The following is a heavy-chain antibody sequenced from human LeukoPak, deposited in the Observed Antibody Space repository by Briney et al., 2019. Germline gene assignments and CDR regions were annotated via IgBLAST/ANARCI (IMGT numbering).Heavy chain of an antibody. J-gene: IGHJ4*02. Sequence: ASVKVSCKASGYIFSNFFSSYGITWVRQAPGQGLEWMGWISAYNGNTNYAQKLQGRVTMTTDTSTSTAYMELRSLRSDDTAVYYCARYHGDYYYYFDYWGQGTLVTVSS. CDR2: ISAYNGNT. D-gene: IGHD4-17*01. CDR1: GYIFSNFFSSYG. CDR3: ARYHGDYYYYFDY. V-gene: IGHV1-18*01.